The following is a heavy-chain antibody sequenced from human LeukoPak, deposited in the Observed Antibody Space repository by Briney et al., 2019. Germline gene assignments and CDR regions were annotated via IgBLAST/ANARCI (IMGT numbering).Heavy chain of an antibody. CDR3: AKDRPLKGGPGYYFDY. CDR1: GFTFSSCD. J-gene: IGHJ4*02. D-gene: IGHD3-10*01. CDR2: ICGSDGST. Sequence: GGSLRLSCAASGFTFSSCDTSWVRQAPAKGLECVSSICGSDGSTYYADSVNGRFTISRDNSKNTLYLQMNSLRAEDTAVYYCAKDRPLKGGPGYYFDYWGQGTLVTVSS. V-gene: IGHV3-23*01.